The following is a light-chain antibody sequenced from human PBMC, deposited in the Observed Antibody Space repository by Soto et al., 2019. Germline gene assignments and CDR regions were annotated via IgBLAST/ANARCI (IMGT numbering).Light chain of an antibody. CDR2: DAS. CDR1: QTFSSH. J-gene: IGKJ5*01. CDR3: QQRSNWHPVIT. V-gene: IGKV3-11*01. Sequence: EIVLTQSPATLSLSPGERATLSCRASQTFSSHLAWYQQKPGQAPRLLIYDASKRATGIPARFSGRGSGTDFTLTISSLEPEDFAVSYCQQRSNWHPVITFAQGTRLEIK.